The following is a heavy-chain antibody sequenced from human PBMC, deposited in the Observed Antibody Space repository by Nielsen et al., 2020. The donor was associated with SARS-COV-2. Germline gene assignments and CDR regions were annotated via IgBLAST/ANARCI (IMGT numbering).Heavy chain of an antibody. J-gene: IGHJ4*02. D-gene: IGHD2-2*01. V-gene: IGHV3-30-3*02. CDR3: AKIKKYQLLFTAAFDY. Sequence: GESLKISCAASGFTFSSYAMHWVRQAPGKGLEWVAVISYDGSNKYYADSVKGRFTISRDNSKNTLYLQMNSLRAEDTAVYYCAKIKKYQLLFTAAFDYWGQGTLVTVSS. CDR1: GFTFSSYA. CDR2: ISYDGSNK.